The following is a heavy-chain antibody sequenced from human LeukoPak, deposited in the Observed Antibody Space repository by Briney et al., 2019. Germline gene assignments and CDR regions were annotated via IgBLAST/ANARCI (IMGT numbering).Heavy chain of an antibody. CDR3: AKGNIAVAGT. D-gene: IGHD6-19*01. Sequence: SETLSLTCTVSGGSISSSSYYWGWIRQPPGKGLEWIGTIYYSGSTYYNASLKSRVTISVDTSKNQFSLKLSSVTAADTAVYYCAKGNIAVAGTWGQGTLVTVSS. CDR2: IYYSGST. CDR1: GGSISSSSYY. V-gene: IGHV4-39*01. J-gene: IGHJ5*02.